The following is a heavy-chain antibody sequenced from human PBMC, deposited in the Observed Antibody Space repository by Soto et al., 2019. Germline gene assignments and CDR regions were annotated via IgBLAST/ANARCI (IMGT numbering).Heavy chain of an antibody. CDR1: GFSFSSYA. V-gene: IGHV3-23*01. CDR2: ISTRGGRT. J-gene: IGHJ4*02. CDR3: AKEFYYDASGQYSDLYFDV. D-gene: IGHD3-22*01. Sequence: GGSLRLSCAASGFSFSSYAMSWVRQAPPQGLEWVSSISTRGGRTYYADSVKGRFSISRDNSANAVYLDMDNLRAEDTGIYYCAKEFYYDASGQYSDLYFDVWGPGSLVTVSS.